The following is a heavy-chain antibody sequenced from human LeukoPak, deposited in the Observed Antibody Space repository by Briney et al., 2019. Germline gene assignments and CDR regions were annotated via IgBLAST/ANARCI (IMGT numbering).Heavy chain of an antibody. CDR2: SSGSGGST. CDR1: GFTYSSYA. V-gene: IGHV3-23*01. Sequence: GGSLRLSCAASGFTYSSYAMSWVRQAPGKGLEWVSASSGSGGSTYYADSVKGRFTISRDNSKNTLYLQMNSLRAEDTAVYYCAKDAGSGSYYTSVFDPWGQGTLVTVSS. CDR3: AKDAGSGSYYTSVFDP. J-gene: IGHJ5*02. D-gene: IGHD3-10*01.